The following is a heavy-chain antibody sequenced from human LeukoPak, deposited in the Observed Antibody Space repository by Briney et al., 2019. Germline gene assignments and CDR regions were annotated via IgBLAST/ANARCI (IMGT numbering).Heavy chain of an antibody. V-gene: IGHV1-2*02. CDR1: GYTFTGYY. D-gene: IGHD3-22*01. Sequence: ASLKVSCKASGYTFTGYYMHWVRQAPGQGLEWMGWINPNSGGTNYAQKFQGRVTMTRDTSISTAYMELSRLRSDDTAVYYCARYYYDSSGYYYYYGMDVWGQGTTVTVSS. CDR3: ARYYYDSSGYYYYYGMDV. CDR2: INPNSGGT. J-gene: IGHJ6*02.